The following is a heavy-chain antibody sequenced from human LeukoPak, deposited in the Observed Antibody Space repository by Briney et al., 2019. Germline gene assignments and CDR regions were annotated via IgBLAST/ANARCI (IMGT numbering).Heavy chain of an antibody. CDR3: ARAGGRSWFDP. J-gene: IGHJ5*02. Sequence: ASVKVSCKASAYTFTGYYMHWVRQAPGQGLEWMGWINPKSGGTNYAQKFQGRVTMTTDTSMSTAYMELSRLTSDDTAVYYCARAGGRSWFDPWGQGTLVTVSS. V-gene: IGHV1-2*02. CDR1: AYTFTGYY. CDR2: INPKSGGT.